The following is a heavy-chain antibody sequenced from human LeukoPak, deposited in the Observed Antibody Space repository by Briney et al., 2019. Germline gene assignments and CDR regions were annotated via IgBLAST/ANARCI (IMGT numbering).Heavy chain of an antibody. CDR1: GFTSRSDA. V-gene: IGHV3-23*01. CDR2: ITVDVGST. J-gene: IGHJ6*03. Sequence: GGSLRLSCAVSGFTSRSDAMKCVRHAPGKGLEWVAAITVDVGSTHYTTSVKGRFIISRDTPKNTLSLQMNNLRAEDTAVYFCARVWLRDYIDVWGEGTTVTVSS. D-gene: IGHD5-12*01. CDR3: ARVWLRDYIDV.